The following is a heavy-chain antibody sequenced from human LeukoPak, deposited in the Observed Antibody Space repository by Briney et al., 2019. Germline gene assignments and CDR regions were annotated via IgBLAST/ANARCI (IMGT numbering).Heavy chain of an antibody. Sequence: SETLSLTCTVSGGSISSYYWSWIRQPAGKGLEWIGRIYTSGSTNYNPSLKSRVTMSVDTSKNQFSLKLSSVTAADTAVYYCARGPRYYYDSSGYYSNFQHWGQGTLVTVSS. V-gene: IGHV4-4*07. D-gene: IGHD3-22*01. CDR1: GGSISSYY. CDR3: ARGPRYYYDSSGYYSNFQH. J-gene: IGHJ1*01. CDR2: IYTSGST.